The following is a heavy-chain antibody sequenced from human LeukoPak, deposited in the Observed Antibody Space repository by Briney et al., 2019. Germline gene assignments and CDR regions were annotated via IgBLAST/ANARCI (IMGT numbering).Heavy chain of an antibody. CDR3: ARGAAHTPFDS. J-gene: IGHJ4*02. CDR2: ISTTNSHI. CDR1: RFTFSSYS. V-gene: IGHV3-21*01. D-gene: IGHD6-6*01. Sequence: GGSLRLSCAASRFTFSSYSMNWVRQAPGKGLEWVSSISTTNSHIYYADSVKGRFTISRDNAKNSLCLQMNSLRAEDTAVYYCARGAAHTPFDSWGQGTLVTVSS.